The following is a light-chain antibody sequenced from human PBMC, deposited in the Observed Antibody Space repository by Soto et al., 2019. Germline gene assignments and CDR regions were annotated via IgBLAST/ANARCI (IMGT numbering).Light chain of an antibody. CDR1: SSDVGGYNY. J-gene: IGLJ2*01. Sequence: QSALTQPASVSGSPGQSITISCTGTSSDVGGYNYVSWYQQHPGKAPKLMIYDVSNRPSGVSNRFSGSKSGNTASLTISALQAEDEADYYCGSYTSSSTLEAVFGGGTKLTVL. V-gene: IGLV2-14*01. CDR2: DVS. CDR3: GSYTSSSTLEAV.